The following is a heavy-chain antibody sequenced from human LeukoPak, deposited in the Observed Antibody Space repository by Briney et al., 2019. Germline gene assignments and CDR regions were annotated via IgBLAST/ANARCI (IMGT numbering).Heavy chain of an antibody. D-gene: IGHD5-18*01. J-gene: IGHJ4*02. CDR2: ISAYNGNT. V-gene: IGHV1-18*01. CDR1: GYTFTSYD. CDR3: ARGVDTAMVLLDY. Sequence: VASVKVSCKASGYTFTSYDINWVRQATGQGLEWMGWISAYNGNTNYAQKLQGRVTMTTDTSTSTAYMELRSLRSDDTAVYYCARGVDTAMVLLDYWGQGTLVTVSS.